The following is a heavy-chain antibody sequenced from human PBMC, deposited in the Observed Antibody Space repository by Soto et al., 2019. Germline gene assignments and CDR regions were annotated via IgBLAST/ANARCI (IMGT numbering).Heavy chain of an antibody. CDR3: ATARGTSWYNWFDP. V-gene: IGHV1-69*01. CDR1: GGNFSDHG. J-gene: IGHJ5*02. Sequence: QVQLVQSGAELKKPGSSVKVSCKASGGNFSDHGISWVRQAPGQGLEWMGGIIPLFGTTNYAHKFKGRVTITADESTSTVYMELTSLTFEDTAIYYCATARGTSWYNWFDPWGQGPLVIVSS. CDR2: IIPLFGTT. D-gene: IGHD2-2*01.